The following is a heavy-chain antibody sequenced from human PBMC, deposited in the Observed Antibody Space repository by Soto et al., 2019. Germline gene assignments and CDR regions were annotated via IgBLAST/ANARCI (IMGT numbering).Heavy chain of an antibody. Sequence: QVQLVESGGGVVQPGRSLRLSCAASGFTFSSYAMHWVRQAPGKGLEWVAVISYDGSNKYYADSVKGRFTISRDNSKNTLYLQMNSLRAEDTAGYYCAREGLVPAATPWFDYWGQGTLVTVSS. CDR2: ISYDGSNK. D-gene: IGHD2-2*02. J-gene: IGHJ4*02. V-gene: IGHV3-30-3*01. CDR1: GFTFSSYA. CDR3: AREGLVPAATPWFDY.